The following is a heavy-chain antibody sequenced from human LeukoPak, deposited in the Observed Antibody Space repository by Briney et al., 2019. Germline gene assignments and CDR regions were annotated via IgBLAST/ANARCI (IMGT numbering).Heavy chain of an antibody. CDR3: SRWVTADRGKNDAFDI. Sequence: GESLKISCKTSGYSFSIYWIGWVRQMPGQGLEWMGIIFPGDSDTRYSPSFQGQVTISADKSISTAYLQWNSLKASDTAMYYCSRWVTADRGKNDAFDIWGQGTMVTVSS. D-gene: IGHD2-21*02. V-gene: IGHV5-51*01. CDR2: IFPGDSDT. CDR1: GYSFSIYW. J-gene: IGHJ3*02.